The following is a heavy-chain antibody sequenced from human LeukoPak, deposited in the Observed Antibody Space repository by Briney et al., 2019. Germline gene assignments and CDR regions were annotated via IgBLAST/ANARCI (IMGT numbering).Heavy chain of an antibody. J-gene: IGHJ4*02. Sequence: GGSLRLSCAASGFTFSSYAMHWVRQAPGKGLEWVAVISYDGSNKYYADSVKGRFTISRDNSKNTLYLQMSSLRAEDTAVYYCARDQGSGSYSLGELDYWGQGTLVTVSS. CDR1: GFTFSSYA. CDR2: ISYDGSNK. D-gene: IGHD1-26*01. V-gene: IGHV3-30*04. CDR3: ARDQGSGSYSLGELDY.